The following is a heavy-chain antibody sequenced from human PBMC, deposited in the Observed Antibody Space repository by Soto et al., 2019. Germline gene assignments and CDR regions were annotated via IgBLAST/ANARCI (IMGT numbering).Heavy chain of an antibody. Sequence: GGSLRLSCAASGFTFSSYAMSWVRQAPGKGLEWVSAIIGSGGSTYYADSVKGRFTISRDNSKNTLYLQMNSLRAEDTAVYYCAKDRRQQLVGADAFDIWGQGTMVTVSS. CDR2: IIGSGGST. CDR3: AKDRRQQLVGADAFDI. J-gene: IGHJ3*02. D-gene: IGHD6-13*01. V-gene: IGHV3-23*01. CDR1: GFTFSSYA.